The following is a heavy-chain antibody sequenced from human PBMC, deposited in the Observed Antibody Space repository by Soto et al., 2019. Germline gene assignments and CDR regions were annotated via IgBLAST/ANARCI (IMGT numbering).Heavy chain of an antibody. V-gene: IGHV3-53*04. D-gene: IGHD4-17*01. CDR3: VKCFSAVTSLWYYYGMDV. CDR1: GFTVSSNY. CDR2: IYSGGST. Sequence: PGGSLRLSCAASGFTVSSNYMSWVRQAPGKGLEWVSVIYSGGSTYYADSVKGRFTISRHNSKNTLYLQMSSLRVEDTAVYYCVKCFSAVTSLWYYYGMDVWGPGTTVTVSS. J-gene: IGHJ6*02.